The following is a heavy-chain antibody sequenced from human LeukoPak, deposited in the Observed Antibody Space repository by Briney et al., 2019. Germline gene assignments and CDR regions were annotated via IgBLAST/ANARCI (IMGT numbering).Heavy chain of an antibody. V-gene: IGHV4-59*08. CDR3: ARRWVYDKRAFDA. Sequence: SETLSLTCTVSGGSISGTYYWRWIRPPPGKGLEWIGYIYYTGTTDSNPSLKSRVTISLDTSKNQFSLNLSSVTAADTAVYYCARRWVYDKRAFDAWGQGTMVTVSS. D-gene: IGHD3-16*01. J-gene: IGHJ3*01. CDR1: GGSISGTYY. CDR2: IYYTGTT.